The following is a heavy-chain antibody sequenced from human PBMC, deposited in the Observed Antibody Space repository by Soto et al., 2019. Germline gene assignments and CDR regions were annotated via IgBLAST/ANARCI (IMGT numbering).Heavy chain of an antibody. D-gene: IGHD6-13*01. CDR2: INHSGST. V-gene: IGHV4-34*01. J-gene: IGHJ6*03. CDR3: ARVIAAPYYYYMDV. CDR1: GGSFSGYY. Sequence: LETLSLTCAVYGGSFSGYYWSWIRQPPGKGLEWIGEINHSGSTNYNPSLKSRVTISVDTSKNQFSLKLSSVTAADTAVYYCARVIAAPYYYYMDVWGKGTTVTVSS.